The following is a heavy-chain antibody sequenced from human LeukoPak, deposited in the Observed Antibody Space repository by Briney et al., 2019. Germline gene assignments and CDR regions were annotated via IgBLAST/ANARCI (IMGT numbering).Heavy chain of an antibody. CDR1: GFTFRSYA. CDR3: AKSRSEVVVAAANY. J-gene: IGHJ4*02. CDR2: ITGSGGTT. V-gene: IGHV3-23*01. Sequence: GGSLRLSCAASGFTFRSYAMNGVREAPGKGLDWDSAITGSGGTTYYADSVRGRFTISRDNSKNTLYLQMNSLRAEDTAIYYCAKSRSEVVVAAANYWGQGTLITVSS. D-gene: IGHD2-15*01.